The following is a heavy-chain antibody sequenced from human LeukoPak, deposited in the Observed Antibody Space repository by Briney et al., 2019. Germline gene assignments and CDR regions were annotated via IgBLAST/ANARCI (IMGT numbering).Heavy chain of an antibody. CDR1: GGSISSHY. CDR3: ARLGSTFDI. Sequence: SETLSLTCSVSGGSISSHYWSWIRQPPGKGLEWIGYIYHSGSTNYNPSLKSRVTISVDTSKNQFSLKLSSVTAADTAVYYCARLGSTFDIWGQGTMVTVSS. D-gene: IGHD2-2*01. J-gene: IGHJ3*02. V-gene: IGHV4-59*11. CDR2: IYHSGST.